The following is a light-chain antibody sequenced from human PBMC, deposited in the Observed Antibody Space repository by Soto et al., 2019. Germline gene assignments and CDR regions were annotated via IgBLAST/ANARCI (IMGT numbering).Light chain of an antibody. V-gene: IGLV2-14*01. J-gene: IGLJ1*01. CDR3: SSYTSSSTPVV. CDR2: EVS. CDR1: SSDVGGYNY. Sequence: QSVLTQPASVSGSPGQSITISCTGTSSDVGGYNYVSWYQQHPGKAPKLMIYEVSNRPSGDSNRFSGSKSGNTASLTISGLQAEDEADYYCSSYTSSSTPVVFGTGTKVTVL.